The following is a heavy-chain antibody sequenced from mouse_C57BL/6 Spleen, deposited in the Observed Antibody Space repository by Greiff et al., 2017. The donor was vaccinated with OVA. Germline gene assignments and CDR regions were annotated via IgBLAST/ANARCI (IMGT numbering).Heavy chain of an antibody. V-gene: IGHV1-80*01. CDR1: GYAFSSYW. J-gene: IGHJ1*03. Sequence: VQLQQSGAELVKPGASVKISCKASGYAFSSYWMNWVKQRPGKGLEWIGQIYPGDGDTNYNGKFKGKATLTADKSSSTAYMQLSSLTSEDSAVYFCASFITTVVQNFDVWGTGTTVTVSS. CDR2: IYPGDGDT. CDR3: ASFITTVVQNFDV. D-gene: IGHD1-1*01.